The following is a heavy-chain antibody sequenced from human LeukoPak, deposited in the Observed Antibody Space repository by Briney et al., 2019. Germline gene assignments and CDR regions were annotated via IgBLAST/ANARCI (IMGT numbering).Heavy chain of an antibody. D-gene: IGHD3-22*01. J-gene: IGHJ3*02. Sequence: PSETLSLTCTVSGGSISSYYWSWIRQPPGKGLEWIGYIYYSGSTNYNPSLKSRVTMSVDMSKNQFSLKLSSVTAADTAVYYCARDKDYFDSGGAFDIWGQGTMVTVSS. CDR1: GGSISSYY. CDR2: IYYSGST. CDR3: ARDKDYFDSGGAFDI. V-gene: IGHV4-59*01.